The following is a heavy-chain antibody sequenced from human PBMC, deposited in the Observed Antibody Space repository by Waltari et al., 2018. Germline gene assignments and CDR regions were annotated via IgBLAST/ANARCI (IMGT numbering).Heavy chain of an antibody. Sequence: QMQLVESGGGVVQPGGSLRLTCAASGLTFSSYGMHWVRKAPGKGREVVAFIRYDGSKAYYADSVKGRFTISRDNSKNTLSLHMNSLRPEDTAVYYCAKDGSFVVVPEAMFDYYMDVWGKGTTVSVSS. D-gene: IGHD2-2*01. CDR3: AKDGSFVVVPEAMFDYYMDV. J-gene: IGHJ6*03. CDR2: IRYDGSKA. CDR1: GLTFSSYG. V-gene: IGHV3-30*02.